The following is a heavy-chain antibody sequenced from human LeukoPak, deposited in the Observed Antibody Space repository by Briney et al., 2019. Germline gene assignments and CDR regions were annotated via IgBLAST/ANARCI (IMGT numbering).Heavy chain of an antibody. J-gene: IGHJ4*02. CDR1: GFTFSTYW. CDR3: ARSYAAAGSY. D-gene: IGHD6-13*01. V-gene: IGHV3-7*01. Sequence: GGSLRLSCAASGFTFSTYWMSWVRQAPGKGLEWVANIKPDGSEKYYVDSVEGRFTISRDNAKNSLYLQMNSLRAEDTGVYYCARSYAAAGSYWGQGTPVTVSS. CDR2: IKPDGSEK.